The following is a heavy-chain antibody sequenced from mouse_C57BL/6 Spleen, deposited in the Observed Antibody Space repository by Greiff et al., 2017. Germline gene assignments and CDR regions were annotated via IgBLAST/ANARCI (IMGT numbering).Heavy chain of an antibody. CDR2: IYPGSGNT. CDR3: ANRDSDVGYFDY. V-gene: IGHV1-76*01. CDR1: GYTFTDYY. Sequence: VKLMESGAELVRPGASVKLSCKASGYTFTDYYINWVKQRPGQGLEWIARIYPGSGNTYYNEKFKGKATLTAEKSSSTAYMQLSSLTSEDSAVYFGANRDSDVGYFDYWGQGTTLTVSS. J-gene: IGHJ2*01.